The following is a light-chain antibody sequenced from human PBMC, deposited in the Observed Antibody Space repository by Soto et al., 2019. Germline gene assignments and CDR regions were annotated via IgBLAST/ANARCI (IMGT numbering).Light chain of an antibody. CDR1: SSDVGGYNY. Sequence: QSVLTQPASVSGSPLQSITISCTGTSSDVGGYNYVSWYQQHPVKAPKLMIYDVTNRPSGVSDRFSGSKSGNTASLTISGLQAEDEADYYCSSYTSSSTPNVFGTGTKVTVL. V-gene: IGLV2-14*01. CDR3: SSYTSSSTPNV. CDR2: DVT. J-gene: IGLJ1*01.